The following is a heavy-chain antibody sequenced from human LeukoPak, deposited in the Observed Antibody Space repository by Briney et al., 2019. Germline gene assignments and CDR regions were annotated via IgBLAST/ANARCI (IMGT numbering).Heavy chain of an antibody. CDR2: IIPIFGIA. CDR3: ARELSSGSYTRSYYFDY. D-gene: IGHD1-26*01. CDR1: GGTFSSYA. Sequence: ASVKVSCKASGGTFSSYAISWVRQAPGQGLEWMGRIIPIFGIANYAQKFQGRVTITADKSTSTAYMELSSLRSEDTAVYYCARELSSGSYTRSYYFDYWGQGTLATVSS. V-gene: IGHV1-69*04. J-gene: IGHJ4*02.